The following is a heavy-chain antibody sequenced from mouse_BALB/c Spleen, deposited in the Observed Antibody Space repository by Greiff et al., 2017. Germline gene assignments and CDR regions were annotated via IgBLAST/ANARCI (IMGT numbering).Heavy chain of an antibody. CDR3: ARRGFITDAMDY. V-gene: IGHV3-8*02. J-gene: IGHJ4*01. Sequence: EVKVEESGPGLVKPSQSLSLTCSVTGDSITSGYWNWIRKFPGNKLEYMGYISYSGSTYYNPSLKSRISITRDTSKNQYYLQLNSVTTEDTATYYCARRGFITDAMDYWGQGTSVTVSS. CDR1: GDSITSGY. CDR2: ISYSGST. D-gene: IGHD1-2*01.